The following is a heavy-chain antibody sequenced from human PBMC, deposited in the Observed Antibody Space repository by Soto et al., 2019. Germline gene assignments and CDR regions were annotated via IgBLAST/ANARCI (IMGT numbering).Heavy chain of an antibody. J-gene: IGHJ5*01. V-gene: IGHV3-30-3*01. D-gene: IGHD2-15*01. Sequence: VGSLRLSCAASGFTFSSYAMHWVRQAPGKGLEWVAVISYDGSNKYYADSVKGRFTISRDNSKNTLYPQMNSLRAEDTAVYYCARGLRYCSGGSCYVGPNWFDPWGQGTTVTVSS. CDR3: ARGLRYCSGGSCYVGPNWFDP. CDR2: ISYDGSNK. CDR1: GFTFSSYA.